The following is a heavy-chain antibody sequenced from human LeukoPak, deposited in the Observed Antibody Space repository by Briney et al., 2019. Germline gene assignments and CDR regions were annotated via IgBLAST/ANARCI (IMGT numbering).Heavy chain of an antibody. D-gene: IGHD1-26*01. Sequence: GGSLRLSCAASGFTFDDYGMSWVRQAPGKGLEWVSYISSSSSYIYYADSVKGRFTISRDNAKNSLYLQMHSLRAEDTAVYYCARDLMGWDLHYFDYWGQGTLVTVSS. CDR1: GFTFDDYG. CDR3: ARDLMGWDLHYFDY. V-gene: IGHV3-21*05. J-gene: IGHJ4*02. CDR2: ISSSSSYI.